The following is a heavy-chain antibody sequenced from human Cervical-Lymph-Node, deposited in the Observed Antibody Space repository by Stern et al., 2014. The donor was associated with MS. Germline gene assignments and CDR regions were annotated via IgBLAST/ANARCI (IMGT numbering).Heavy chain of an antibody. V-gene: IGHV4-30-4*01. CDR3: ASSPTVTIFGVAAPHYGLNV. Sequence: VQLQESGPGLVKPSQTLSLTCTVSGGSISSGDYFWTWIRQPPGKGLEWIGYIYYNGSAYYNPSLKSRVSISVDTSKNQFSLKLSSVTAADTAVYYCASSPTVTIFGVAAPHYGLNVWGQGTTVTVSS. CDR1: GGSISSGDYF. CDR2: IYYNGSA. D-gene: IGHD3-3*01. J-gene: IGHJ6*02.